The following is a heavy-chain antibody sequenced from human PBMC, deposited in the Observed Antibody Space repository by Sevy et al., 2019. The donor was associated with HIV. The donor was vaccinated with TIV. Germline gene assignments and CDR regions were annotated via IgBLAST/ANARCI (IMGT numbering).Heavy chain of an antibody. Sequence: GGSLRLSCAVSEFTLSGNAMIWVRQAPGKGLEWVSGISGTAGNTYYEDSVKGRLTILRDNSNGTLYLQMNSRRAEDTAVYDCARETSLGYTRSHYYDAMDVWGQGTTVTVSS. CDR2: ISGTAGNT. D-gene: IGHD3-16*01. J-gene: IGHJ6*02. V-gene: IGHV3-23*02. CDR3: ARETSLGYTRSHYYDAMDV. CDR1: EFTLSGNA.